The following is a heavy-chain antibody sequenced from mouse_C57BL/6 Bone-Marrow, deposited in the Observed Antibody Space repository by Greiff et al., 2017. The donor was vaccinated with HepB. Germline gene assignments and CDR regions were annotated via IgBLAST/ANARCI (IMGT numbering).Heavy chain of an antibody. Sequence: QVQLQQSGAELVRPGASVTLSCKASGYTFTDYEMHWVKQTPVHGLEWIGAIDPETGGTAYNQKFKGKAIMTADKSSSTAYMELRSLTSEDSSVYYCTRRVELLRCDYWGQGTTLTVSS. V-gene: IGHV1-15*01. D-gene: IGHD1-1*01. CDR2: IDPETGGT. J-gene: IGHJ2*01. CDR3: TRRVELLRCDY. CDR1: GYTFTDYE.